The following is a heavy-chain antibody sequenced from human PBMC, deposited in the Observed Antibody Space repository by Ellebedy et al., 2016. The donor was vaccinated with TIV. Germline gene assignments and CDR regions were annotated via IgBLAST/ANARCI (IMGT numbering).Heavy chain of an antibody. CDR3: ATFPYISTSSAY. CDR2: INPSSGGT. Sequence: ASVKVSCKASGYTFTGNYMHWVRQAPGQGLEWMGWINPSSGGTNYAPKFQGRVTMTRDTSINTGYMELSGLKSDDTAVYYCATFPYISTSSAYWGQGTLVTVSS. V-gene: IGHV1-2*02. D-gene: IGHD3-3*02. CDR1: GYTFTGNY. J-gene: IGHJ4*02.